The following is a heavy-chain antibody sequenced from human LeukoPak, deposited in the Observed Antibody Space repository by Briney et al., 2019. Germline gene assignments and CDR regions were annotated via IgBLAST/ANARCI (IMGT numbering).Heavy chain of an antibody. J-gene: IGHJ4*02. CDR1: GGSISSSSDY. CDR2: IYYSGSP. CDR3: ARQDSWDY. D-gene: IGHD6-13*01. V-gene: IGHV4-39*01. Sequence: PSETLSLTCTVSGGSISSSSDYWRWIRQPPAKGLGWIGSIYYSGSPYYNPSLKSRVTISVDTSKNQFSLKLSSVTAADTAVYYCARQDSWDYWGQGTLVTVSS.